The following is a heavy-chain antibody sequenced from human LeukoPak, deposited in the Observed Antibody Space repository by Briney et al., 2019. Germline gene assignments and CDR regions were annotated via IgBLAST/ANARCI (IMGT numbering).Heavy chain of an antibody. Sequence: ASVKVSCKASGYTFTSYYMHWLRQAPGQGLEWMGIINPSGGSTSYAQKFQGRVTMTRDTSTSTVYMELSSLRSEDTAVYYCARDLSRDGSKGSGDYWGQGTLVTVSS. CDR1: GYTFTSYY. V-gene: IGHV1-46*01. CDR2: INPSGGST. J-gene: IGHJ4*02. D-gene: IGHD5-24*01. CDR3: ARDLSRDGSKGSGDY.